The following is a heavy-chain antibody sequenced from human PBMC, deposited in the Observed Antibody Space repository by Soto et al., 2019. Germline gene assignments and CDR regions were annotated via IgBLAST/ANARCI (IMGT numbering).Heavy chain of an antibody. V-gene: IGHV3-30-3*01. CDR2: IAYDGSIK. CDR1: GFTFSRYP. Sequence: QVQLVESGGGVVQPGRSLRLSCAASGFTFSRYPMHWVRQAPGKGLEWVGVIAYDGSIKVYADSVKGRFTISRDDSKNTLYLQMNSLRIEDTAVYYCARDKIRGAPDCLDDWGQGTLVTVSS. CDR3: ARDKIRGAPDCLDD. J-gene: IGHJ4*02.